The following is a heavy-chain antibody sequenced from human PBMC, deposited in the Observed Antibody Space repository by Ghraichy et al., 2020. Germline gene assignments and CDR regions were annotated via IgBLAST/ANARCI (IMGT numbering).Heavy chain of an antibody. V-gene: IGHV4-34*01. CDR3: ARAIVVVPAAIVVFDYGMDV. D-gene: IGHD2-2*01. CDR1: GGSFSGYY. CDR2: INHSGST. Sequence: ESLNISCAVYGGSFSGYYWSWIRQPPGKGLEWIGEINHSGSTNYNPSLKSRVTISVDTSKNQFSLKLSSVTAADTAVYYCARAIVVVPAAIVVFDYGMDVWGQGTTVTVSS. J-gene: IGHJ6*02.